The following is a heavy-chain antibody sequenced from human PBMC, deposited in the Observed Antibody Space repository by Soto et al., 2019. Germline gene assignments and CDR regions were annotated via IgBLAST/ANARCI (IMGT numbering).Heavy chain of an antibody. D-gene: IGHD3-10*01. J-gene: IGHJ5*02. CDR2: ISAYNGNT. CDR3: ARDYYGSGSYYRVYWFDP. Sequence: QVQLVQSGAEVKKPGASVKVSCKASGYTFTSYGISWVRQAPGQGLEWMGWISAYNGNTNYAQKLQGRVTMTTDTSTSTVYMELRSLRSDDTAVYYCARDYYGSGSYYRVYWFDPWGQGTLVTVSS. V-gene: IGHV1-18*01. CDR1: GYTFTSYG.